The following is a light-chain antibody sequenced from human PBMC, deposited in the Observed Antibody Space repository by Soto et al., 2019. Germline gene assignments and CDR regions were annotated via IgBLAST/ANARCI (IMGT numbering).Light chain of an antibody. CDR3: AAWDDSLRGRV. J-gene: IGLJ3*02. CDR2: RNN. V-gene: IGLV1-47*01. CDR1: SSNIGSNY. Sequence: QTVLTQRPSASGTPGQRVTISCSGSSSNIGSNYVYWYQQLPGTAPKLLIYRNNQRPSGVPDRFSGSKSGTSASLAISGLRSEDEADYYCAAWDDSLRGRVFGGGTKLTVL.